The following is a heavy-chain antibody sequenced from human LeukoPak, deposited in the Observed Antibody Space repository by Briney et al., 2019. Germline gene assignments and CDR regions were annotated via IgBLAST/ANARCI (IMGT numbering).Heavy chain of an antibody. V-gene: IGHV3-23*01. Sequence: GGSLRLSCAASGFIFSTYSMNWVRQAPGKGLEWVSSIGAGGGSTYYADSVKGRLTISRDDSKNTLYVQMNSLRAEDTAVYYCARLRGGWYFDLWGRGTLVIVSS. CDR1: GFIFSTYS. CDR3: ARLRGGWYFDL. J-gene: IGHJ2*01. D-gene: IGHD3-10*01. CDR2: IGAGGGST.